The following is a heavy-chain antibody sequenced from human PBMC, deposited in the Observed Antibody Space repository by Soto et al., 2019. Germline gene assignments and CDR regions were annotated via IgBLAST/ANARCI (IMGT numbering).Heavy chain of an antibody. Sequence: QVQLVQSGAEVKKPGASVKVSCKASGYTFTSYYMHWVRQAPGQGLEWMGIINPSGGSTSYAQKFQGRVTMTRDTSPRTVYMELSSLRSEDTAVYYCARELRFLEWLSPYCYYYMDVWGKGTPVTVSS. V-gene: IGHV1-46*03. D-gene: IGHD3-3*01. J-gene: IGHJ6*03. CDR2: INPSGGST. CDR3: ARELRFLEWLSPYCYYYMDV. CDR1: GYTFTSYY.